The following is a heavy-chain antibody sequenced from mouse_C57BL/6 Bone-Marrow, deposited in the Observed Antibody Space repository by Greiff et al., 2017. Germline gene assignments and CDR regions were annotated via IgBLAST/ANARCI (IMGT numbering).Heavy chain of an antibody. CDR3: ARKGAYCSNLGFAY. J-gene: IGHJ3*01. V-gene: IGHV1-52*01. D-gene: IGHD2-5*01. CDR2: IDPSNGET. Sequence: QVQLQQPGAELVRPGSSVKLSCKASGYTFTSYWMHWVKQRPIQGLEWIGNIDPSNGETNYNQKFKDKATLTVDKSSSTAYMERNSLTSEDSAVYYCARKGAYCSNLGFAYWGQGTLVTVSA. CDR1: GYTFTSYW.